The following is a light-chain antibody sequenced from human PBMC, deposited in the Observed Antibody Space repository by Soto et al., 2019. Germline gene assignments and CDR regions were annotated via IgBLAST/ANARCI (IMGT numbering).Light chain of an antibody. Sequence: QSVLTQPASVSGSPGQSITISCTGTSSDVGGYNYVSWYQQHQGKAPQLIIYEVSNRPSAVSNRFSGSKSGNTASLTISGLKTEDEDDYYCSSYTSSRIRYVFGNGTKVNV. J-gene: IGLJ1*01. CDR2: EVS. CDR3: SSYTSSRIRYV. CDR1: SSDVGGYNY. V-gene: IGLV2-14*01.